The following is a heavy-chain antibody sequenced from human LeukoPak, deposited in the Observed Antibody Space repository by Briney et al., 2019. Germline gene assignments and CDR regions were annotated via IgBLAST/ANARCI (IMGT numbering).Heavy chain of an antibody. D-gene: IGHD3-10*01. Sequence: ASVKVSCKASGYTFTSYYMHWVRQAPGQGLEWMGIINPSGGSTSYAQKFQGRVTMTRDTSTSTVYMELSSLRSEDTAVYYCARECGSGGSCRSFDYWGQGTLVTVSS. CDR1: GYTFTSYY. V-gene: IGHV1-46*01. J-gene: IGHJ4*02. CDR3: ARECGSGGSCRSFDY. CDR2: INPSGGST.